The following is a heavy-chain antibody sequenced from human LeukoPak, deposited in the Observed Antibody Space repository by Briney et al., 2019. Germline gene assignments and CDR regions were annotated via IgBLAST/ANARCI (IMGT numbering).Heavy chain of an antibody. D-gene: IGHD2-2*01. CDR3: AREPRYCSSTSCPTGGAFDI. CDR1: GFTFSNHW. J-gene: IGHJ3*02. CDR2: IKGDGSEK. Sequence: GGSLRLSCAASGFTFSNHWMNWVRQAPGKGLEWLANIKGDGSEKHYVDSVKGRFTISRDNAKNSLYLQMNSLRAEDTALYHCAREPRYCSSTSCPTGGAFDIWGQGTMVTVSS. V-gene: IGHV3-7*03.